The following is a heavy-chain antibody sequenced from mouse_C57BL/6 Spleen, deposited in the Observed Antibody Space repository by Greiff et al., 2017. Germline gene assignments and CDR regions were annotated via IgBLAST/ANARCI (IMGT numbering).Heavy chain of an antibody. Sequence: VQLQQSGAELVRPGASVTLSCKASGYTFTDYEMHWVKQTPVHGLEWIGAIDPETGGTAYNQKFKGKAILTADKSSSTAYMELRSLTSEDSAFYYCTRECGSIFLYYWGHSATLTVSS. J-gene: IGHJ2*01. V-gene: IGHV1-15*01. D-gene: IGHD1-1*01. CDR3: TRECGSIFLYY. CDR2: IDPETGGT. CDR1: GYTFTDYE.